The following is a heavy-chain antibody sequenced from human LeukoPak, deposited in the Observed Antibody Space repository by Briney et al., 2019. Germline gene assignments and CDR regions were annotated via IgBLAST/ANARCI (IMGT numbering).Heavy chain of an antibody. CDR1: GFTFSSYA. V-gene: IGHV3-23*01. CDR3: AKGYYYDSSGYYFGY. D-gene: IGHD3-22*01. J-gene: IGHJ4*02. CDR2: ISGSGGST. Sequence: GGSLRLSCAASGFTFSSYAMSWVRQAPGKGLEWVSAISGSGGSTYYADSVKGRFTISRDNSKNTLYLQMNSLRAKDTAVYYCAKGYYYDSSGYYFGYWGQGTLVTVSS.